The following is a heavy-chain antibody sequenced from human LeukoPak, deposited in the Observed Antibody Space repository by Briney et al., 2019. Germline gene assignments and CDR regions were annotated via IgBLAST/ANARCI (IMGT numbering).Heavy chain of an antibody. D-gene: IGHD2-2*01. CDR2: ISSSSSTI. CDR1: GFTFSSYS. J-gene: IGHJ3*02. CDR3: ARDGPLGYCSSTSCSNDAFDI. V-gene: IGHV3-48*01. Sequence: PGGSLRLSCAASGFTFSSYSMNWVRQAPGKGLEWVISSSSSTIYYADSVKGRFTIPRDNAKNSLYLQMNSLRAEDTAVYYCARDGPLGYCSSTSCSNDAFDIWGQGTMVTVSS.